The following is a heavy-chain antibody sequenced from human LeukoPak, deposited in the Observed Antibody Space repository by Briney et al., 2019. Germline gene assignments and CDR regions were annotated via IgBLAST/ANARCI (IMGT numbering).Heavy chain of an antibody. Sequence: GGSLRLSCAASGFIFRNYAMSWVRQAPGKGLEWVSAITGSGDTTYYADSVKGRFTISRDNSKNTLYLQMNSLRAEDTAVYYCATTPGDVYYYDSSGYGRRDYWGQGTLVTVSS. CDR2: ITGSGDTT. V-gene: IGHV3-23*01. CDR1: GFIFRNYA. CDR3: ATTPGDVYYYDSSGYGRRDY. J-gene: IGHJ4*02. D-gene: IGHD3-22*01.